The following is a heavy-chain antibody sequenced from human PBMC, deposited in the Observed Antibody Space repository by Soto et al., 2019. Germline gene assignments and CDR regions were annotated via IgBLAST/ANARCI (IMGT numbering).Heavy chain of an antibody. Sequence: GGSLRLSCAASGFTFSSYSMNWVRQAPGKGLEWVSYISSSSSTIYYADSVKGRFTISRDNAKNSLYLQMNSLRAEDTAVYYCARAMITFGGVIVPNFDYWGQGTLVTVSS. CDR3: ARAMITFGGVIVPNFDY. J-gene: IGHJ4*02. V-gene: IGHV3-48*01. D-gene: IGHD3-16*02. CDR1: GFTFSSYS. CDR2: ISSSSSTI.